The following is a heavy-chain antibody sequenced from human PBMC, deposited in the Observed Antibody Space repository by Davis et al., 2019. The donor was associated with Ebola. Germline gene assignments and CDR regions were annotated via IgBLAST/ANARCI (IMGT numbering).Heavy chain of an antibody. CDR2: INPNSGGT. V-gene: IGHV1-2*02. J-gene: IGHJ4*02. Sequence: ASVMVSCKASGYIFTGYYMHWVRQAPGQGLEWMGWINPNSGGTNYAQKFQGRVTMTRDTSISTAYMELSRLRSDDTAVYYCARGAGYCSGGGCYGRDYFDYWGQGTLVTVSS. CDR3: ARGAGYCSGGGCYGRDYFDY. CDR1: GYIFTGYY. D-gene: IGHD2-15*01.